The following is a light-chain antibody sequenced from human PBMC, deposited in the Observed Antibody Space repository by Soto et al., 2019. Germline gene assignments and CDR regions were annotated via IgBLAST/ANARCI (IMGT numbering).Light chain of an antibody. CDR2: DAS. Sequence: DIQMTQSPSTLSASVGDRVTITCRASQSISSWLAWYQQKPGKAPKLLIYDASSLESGVPSRFSGSGSGTEFTLTMSSLQPDDVATYYCQQYNSYSLTVGGGTKVEIK. J-gene: IGKJ4*01. V-gene: IGKV1-5*01. CDR1: QSISSW. CDR3: QQYNSYSLT.